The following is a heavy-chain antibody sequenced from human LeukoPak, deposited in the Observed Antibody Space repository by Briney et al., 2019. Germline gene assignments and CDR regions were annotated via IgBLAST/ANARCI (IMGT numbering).Heavy chain of an antibody. CDR2: ISGSGGTT. Sequence: GGSLRLSCEPSGFTFSYHSMTWVRQAPGKGLEWVSGISGSGGTTYYADSVKGRFTISRDNSKSTLYMQMNSLRAEHTAVYYCAKDPENIVATIIDYWGQGNLVTVSS. CDR1: GFTFSYHS. D-gene: IGHD5-12*01. CDR3: AKDPENIVATIIDY. J-gene: IGHJ4*02. V-gene: IGHV3-23*01.